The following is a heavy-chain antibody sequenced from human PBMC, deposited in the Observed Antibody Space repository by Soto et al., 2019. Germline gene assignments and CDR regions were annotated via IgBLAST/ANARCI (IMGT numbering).Heavy chain of an antibody. J-gene: IGHJ6*02. D-gene: IGHD3-10*01. CDR1: GASISSGGYY. Sequence: TSETLSLTCTVSGASISSGGYYWSWIRQYPGKGLEWIGYVYYSGSTYYNPSLQSRVTMSVDTSKNQFSLKLSSVTAADTAVYYCASTYYYGSGSYYNVNYYGMDVWGQGTTVTVSS. V-gene: IGHV4-31*03. CDR3: ASTYYYGSGSYYNVNYYGMDV. CDR2: VYYSGST.